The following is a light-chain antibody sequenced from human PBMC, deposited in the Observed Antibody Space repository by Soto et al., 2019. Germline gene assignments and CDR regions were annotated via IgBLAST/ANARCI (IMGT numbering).Light chain of an antibody. CDR3: QHYNSHSPT. CDR2: VAS. V-gene: IGKV1-5*01. Sequence: DIQMTQSPSTLFASVGDTVTITCRASQSISVWLAWYQQRPGKAPKLLIYVASNLESGVPSRFSGSGSGTEFTLTISSLQPDDFATFYCQHYNSHSPTFGQGTKVDIK. CDR1: QSISVW. J-gene: IGKJ1*01.